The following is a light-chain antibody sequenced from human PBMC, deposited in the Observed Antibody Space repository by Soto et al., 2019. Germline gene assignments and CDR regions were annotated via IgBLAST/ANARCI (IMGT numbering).Light chain of an antibody. CDR2: GNS. J-gene: IGLJ3*02. CDR3: AAWDDSLRGVE. Sequence: QSVLTQPSSASGAPGQRVTLSCVGGSSNVGFNAVNWYQQIPGAAPKLLMHGNSQRPSGVPDRFSGSKSGTSASLAIIGLRTEDEAHYYCAAWDDSLRGVEFGRGTKLTVL. V-gene: IGLV1-47*02. CDR1: SSNVGFNA.